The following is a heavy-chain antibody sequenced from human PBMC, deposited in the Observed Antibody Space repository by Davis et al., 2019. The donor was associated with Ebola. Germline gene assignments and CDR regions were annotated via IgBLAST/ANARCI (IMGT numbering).Heavy chain of an antibody. Sequence: SVKVSCKASGFTFTRSAVQWVRQARGQRLEWIGWVVVGSSNTNYTHQFQDRVTISRDMSTSTAYMELSSLRSEDTAVYFCAAASLYYYYYMDVWGKGTTVTVSS. V-gene: IGHV1-58*01. J-gene: IGHJ6*03. CDR1: GFTFTRSA. D-gene: IGHD2-2*01. CDR3: AAASLYYYYYMDV. CDR2: VVVGSSNT.